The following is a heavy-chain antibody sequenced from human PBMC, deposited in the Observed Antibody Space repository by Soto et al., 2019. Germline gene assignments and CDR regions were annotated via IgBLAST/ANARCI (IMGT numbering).Heavy chain of an antibody. D-gene: IGHD3-22*01. CDR1: GGTFSSYT. CDR3: ARDLTMIVVAPFY. V-gene: IGHV1-69*04. CDR2: IIPILGIA. Sequence: ASVKVSCKASGGTFSSYTISWVRQAPGQGLEWMGRIIPILGIANYAQKFQGRVTITADKSTSTAYMELSSLRSEDTAVYYCARDLTMIVVAPFYWGQGTLVTVSS. J-gene: IGHJ4*02.